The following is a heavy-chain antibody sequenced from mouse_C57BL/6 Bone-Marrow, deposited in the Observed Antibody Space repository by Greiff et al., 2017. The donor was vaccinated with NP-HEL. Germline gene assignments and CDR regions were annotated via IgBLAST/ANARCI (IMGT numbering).Heavy chain of an antibody. J-gene: IGHJ4*01. D-gene: IGHD2-2*01. CDR3: ARSWLRRGYYAMDY. Sequence: VQLQQPGTELVKPGASAKLSCKASGYTFTSYWMHWVKQRPGHGLEWIGNINPSNGGTNYNEKFKSKATLTVDKSSSTAYMQLSSLTSEDSAVYYCARSWLRRGYYAMDYWGQGTSVTVSS. CDR2: INPSNGGT. V-gene: IGHV1-53*01. CDR1: GYTFTSYW.